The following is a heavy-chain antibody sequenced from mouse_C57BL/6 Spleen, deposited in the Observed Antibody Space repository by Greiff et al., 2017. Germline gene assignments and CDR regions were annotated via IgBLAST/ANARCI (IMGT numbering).Heavy chain of an antibody. V-gene: IGHV1-18*01. D-gene: IGHD1-1*01. CDR1: GYTFTDYN. CDR2: INPNNGGT. J-gene: IGHJ3*01. CDR3: AREGNYYGSSAWFAY. Sequence: EVQLQQSGPELVKPGASVKIPCKASGYTFTDYNMDWVKQSHGKSLECIGDINPNNGGTIYNQKFKGKATLTVDKSSSTAYMELRSLTSEDTAVYYCAREGNYYGSSAWFAYWGQGTLVTVSA.